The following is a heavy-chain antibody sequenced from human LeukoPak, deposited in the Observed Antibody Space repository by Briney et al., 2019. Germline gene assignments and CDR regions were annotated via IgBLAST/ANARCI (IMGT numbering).Heavy chain of an antibody. J-gene: IGHJ6*03. CDR2: VHYDGSKL. CDR3: AKDQVPMDV. Sequence: PGGSLRLSCAASGFTFSTYGMHWVRQAPGKGLEWVAYVHYDGSKLFYTDSVKGRFTISRDNSKHTAYLQMTRLTTDDTGVYYCAKDQVPMDVWGKGTTVTVSS. CDR1: GFTFSTYG. V-gene: IGHV3-30*02.